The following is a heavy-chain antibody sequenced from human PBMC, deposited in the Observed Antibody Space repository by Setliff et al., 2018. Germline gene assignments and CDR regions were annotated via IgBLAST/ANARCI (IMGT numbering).Heavy chain of an antibody. CDR3: AREQWLDPPGYYYMDV. CDR1: GGSISSYY. V-gene: IGHV4-4*07. Sequence: SETLSLTCTVSGGSISSYYWSWIRQPAGKGLEWIGHIYIGWSANYNPSLKSRGSMSIDTSKNQFSLKLNSVTAADRAVYYCAREQWLDPPGYYYMDVWAKGTTVTVSS. J-gene: IGHJ6*03. D-gene: IGHD6-19*01. CDR2: IYIGWSA.